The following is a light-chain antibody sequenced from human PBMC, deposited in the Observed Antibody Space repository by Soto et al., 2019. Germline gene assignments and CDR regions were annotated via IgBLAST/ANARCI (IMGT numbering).Light chain of an antibody. V-gene: IGLV1-47*01. CDR3: AAWDDSLSGWV. Sequence: QSALTQPAAVSGSPAQSITISCTGTNSDVGGYNYVSWYQQHPGKAPKLLIYRNNQRPSGVPDRFSGSKSGTSASLAISGLRSEDEADYYCAAWDDSLSGWVFGGGTKVTVL. CDR2: RNN. J-gene: IGLJ3*02. CDR1: NSDVGGYNY.